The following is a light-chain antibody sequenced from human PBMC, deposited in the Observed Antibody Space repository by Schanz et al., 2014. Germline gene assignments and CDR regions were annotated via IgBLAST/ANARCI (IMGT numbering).Light chain of an antibody. CDR3: CSYAGSYTLV. V-gene: IGLV2-11*01. Sequence: QSALTQPPSASGSPGQSVTISCTGTSSDVGGYNYVSWYQQYPGKAPKLMIYDVSKRPSGVPDRFSGSKSGNTASLTISGLQAEDEADYYCCSYAGSYTLVFGGGTKLTV. CDR1: SSDVGGYNY. J-gene: IGLJ2*01. CDR2: DVS.